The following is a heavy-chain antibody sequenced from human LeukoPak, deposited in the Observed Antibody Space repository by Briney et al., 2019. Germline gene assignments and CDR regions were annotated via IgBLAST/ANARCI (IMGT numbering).Heavy chain of an antibody. J-gene: IGHJ4*02. V-gene: IGHV3-30*02. Sequence: QPGGSLRLSCAASGFTFSSYAMSWVRQAPGKGLEWVAFIRSDGSDKYYADSVKGRFTVSRDNSKNTLYLQMNSLRGEDTAVYYCVNSYFDYWGQGTLVTVSS. CDR2: IRSDGSDK. CDR1: GFTFSSYA. CDR3: VNSYFDY.